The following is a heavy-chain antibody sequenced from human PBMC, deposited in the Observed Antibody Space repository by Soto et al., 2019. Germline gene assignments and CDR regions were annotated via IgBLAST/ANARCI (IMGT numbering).Heavy chain of an antibody. CDR2: INTYNGNT. CDR3: GWGDVYVTTSAQDV. V-gene: IGHV1-18*01. CDR1: GYVFTSYG. D-gene: IGHD3-16*01. J-gene: IGHJ6*02. Sequence: QVQLVQSGAEVKNPGASVKVSCKTSGYVFTSYGIGWARQAPGQGLEWMGWINTYNGNTNYAQNLEGRVTLTTDTSTSTADMEPRSLGANDTAIYYCGWGDVYVTTSAQDVWGQGTTVNVSS.